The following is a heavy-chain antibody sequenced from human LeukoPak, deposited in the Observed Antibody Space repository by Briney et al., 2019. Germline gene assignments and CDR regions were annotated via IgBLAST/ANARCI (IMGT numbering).Heavy chain of an antibody. J-gene: IGHJ4*02. D-gene: IGHD3-22*01. CDR1: GFTFSSYG. CDR2: IWYDGSNK. Sequence: GGSLRLSCAASGFTFSSYGMHWVCQAPGKGLEWVAVIWYDGSNKYYADSVKGRFTISRDNSKNTLYLQMNSLRAEDTAVYYCARDYYDSRAFDYWGQGTLVTVSS. V-gene: IGHV3-33*01. CDR3: ARDYYDSRAFDY.